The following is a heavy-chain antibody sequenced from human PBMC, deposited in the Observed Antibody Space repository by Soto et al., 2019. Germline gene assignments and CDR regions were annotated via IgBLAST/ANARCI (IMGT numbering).Heavy chain of an antibody. CDR1: GYTLTELS. V-gene: IGHV1-24*01. J-gene: IGHJ4*02. Sequence: ASVKVSCKVSGYTLTELSMHWVRQAPGKGLEWMGGFDPEDGETIYAQKFQGRVTMTEDTSTDTAYMELSSLGSEDTAVYYCATTSRSVGAPLDYWGQGTLVTVSS. CDR2: FDPEDGET. D-gene: IGHD1-26*01. CDR3: ATTSRSVGAPLDY.